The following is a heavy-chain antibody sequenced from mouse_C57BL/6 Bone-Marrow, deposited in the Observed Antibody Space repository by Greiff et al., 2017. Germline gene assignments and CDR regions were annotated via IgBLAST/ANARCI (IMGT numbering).Heavy chain of an antibody. J-gene: IGHJ3*01. CDR3: TSYCGSSYGAY. V-gene: IGHV1-15*01. D-gene: IGHD1-1*01. Sequence: QVQLQQSGAELVRPGASVTLSCKASGYTFTDYEMHWVKQTPVHGLEWIGAIDPETGGTAYNQKFKGKAILTADKSSSTAYMELRSLTSEDSAVYYCTSYCGSSYGAYWGQGTLVTVSA. CDR1: GYTFTDYE. CDR2: IDPETGGT.